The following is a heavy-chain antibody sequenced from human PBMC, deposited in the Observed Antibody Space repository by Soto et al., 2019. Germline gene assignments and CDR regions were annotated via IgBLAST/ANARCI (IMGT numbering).Heavy chain of an antibody. CDR2: INAGNGNT. CDR1: GYTFTSYA. CDR3: ARERCSGGSCYPRNYYGMDV. D-gene: IGHD2-15*01. J-gene: IGHJ6*02. Sequence: VASVKVSCKASGYTFTSYAMHWVRQAPGQRLEWMGWINAGNGNTKYSQKFQGRVTITRDTSASTAYMELSSLRSEDTAVYYCARERCSGGSCYPRNYYGMDVWGQGTTVTVSS. V-gene: IGHV1-3*01.